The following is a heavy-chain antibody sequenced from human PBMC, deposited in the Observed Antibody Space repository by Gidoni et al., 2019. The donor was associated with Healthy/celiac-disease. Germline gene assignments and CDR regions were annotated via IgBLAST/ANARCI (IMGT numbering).Heavy chain of an antibody. D-gene: IGHD3-22*01. Sequence: QVQLVESGGGVVQPGGSLRLSCAASGFTFSSYGMHWVRQAPGKGMEWGEFIRYDGSNKYYADSVKGRFTISRDNSKNTLYLQMNSLRAEDTAVYYCAKDWAWDYYDSSGYPIHLDYWGQGTLVTVSS. J-gene: IGHJ4*02. CDR2: IRYDGSNK. V-gene: IGHV3-30*02. CDR3: AKDWAWDYYDSSGYPIHLDY. CDR1: GFTFSSYG.